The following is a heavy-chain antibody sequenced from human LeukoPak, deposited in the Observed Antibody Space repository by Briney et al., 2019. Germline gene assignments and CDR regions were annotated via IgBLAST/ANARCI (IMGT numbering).Heavy chain of an antibody. CDR1: GGSVESGGYY. J-gene: IGHJ4*02. D-gene: IGHD3-10*01. V-gene: IGHV4-31*03. CDR2: IYHTGST. Sequence: SETLSLTCTVSGGSVESGGYYWTWIRQLPGKGLEWIGYIYHTGSTFYNPSLKSRVTISVDKSKNQFSLKLSSVTAADTAVYYCARFSGIGLPNALDYWGQGTLVTVSS. CDR3: ARFSGIGLPNALDY.